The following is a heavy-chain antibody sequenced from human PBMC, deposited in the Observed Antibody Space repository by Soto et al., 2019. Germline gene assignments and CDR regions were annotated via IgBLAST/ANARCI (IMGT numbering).Heavy chain of an antibody. V-gene: IGHV3-30*19. J-gene: IGHJ2*01. CDR3: ARDGGYQLRLRWYFAL. D-gene: IGHD2-2*01. CDR1: GFTFSSFG. CDR2: ISYDGSNK. Sequence: QVYLVESGGGVVQPGRSLRLSCEASGFTFSSFGMHWVRQAPGKGLEWVAVISYDGSNKFYAESVKGRFSISRDDSENTLYLQMSSLRSEDTAVYYCARDGGYQLRLRWYFALWGRGTLVSVSS.